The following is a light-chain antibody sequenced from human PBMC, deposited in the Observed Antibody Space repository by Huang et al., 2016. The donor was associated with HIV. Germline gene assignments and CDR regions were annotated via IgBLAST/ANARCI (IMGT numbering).Light chain of an antibody. J-gene: IGKJ1*01. V-gene: IGKV3-15*01. CDR3: QEYDFWPPWT. Sequence: EMVMTQSPGTLSVSPGERANISCRASQSVDTDLAWYQQKPGQAPRLLFFGASTRATDVPARFTGTGSGTEFVLTISNVQSEDSAVYYCQEYDFWPPWTFGQGTKVEVK. CDR2: GAS. CDR1: QSVDTD.